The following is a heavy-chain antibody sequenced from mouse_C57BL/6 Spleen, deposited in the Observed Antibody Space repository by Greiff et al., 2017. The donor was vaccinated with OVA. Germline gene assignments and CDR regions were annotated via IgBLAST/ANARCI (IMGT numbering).Heavy chain of an antibody. V-gene: IGHV5-15*01. CDR1: GFTFSDYG. Sequence: EVMLVESGGGLVQPGGSLKLSCAASGFTFSDYGMAWVRQAPRKGPEWVAFISNLAYSIYYADTVTGRFTISRENAKNTLYLEMSSLRSEDTAMYYCARQGELTGTFYYAMDYWGQGTSVTVSS. J-gene: IGHJ4*01. D-gene: IGHD4-1*01. CDR3: ARQGELTGTFYYAMDY. CDR2: ISNLAYSI.